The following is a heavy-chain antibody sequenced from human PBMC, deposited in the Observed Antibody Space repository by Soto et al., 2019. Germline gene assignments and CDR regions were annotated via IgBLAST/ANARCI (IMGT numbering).Heavy chain of an antibody. Sequence: QVELVQSGAEVKKPGSSVKVSCKASGGTSSSYTISWVRQAPGQGLEWMGRIIPILGIANYAQKFQGRVTITADKSTSTAYMELSSLRSEDTAVYYCARDRTFCGDGNWFDPWGQGTLVTVSS. CDR1: GGTSSSYT. CDR3: ARDRTFCGDGNWFDP. V-gene: IGHV1-69*08. D-gene: IGHD4-17*01. CDR2: IIPILGIA. J-gene: IGHJ5*02.